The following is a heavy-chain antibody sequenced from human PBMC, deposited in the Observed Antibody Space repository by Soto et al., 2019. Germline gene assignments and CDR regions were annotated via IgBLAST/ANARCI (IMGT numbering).Heavy chain of an antibody. CDR2: INHSGST. V-gene: IGHV4-34*01. CDR1: GGSFSGYY. Sequence: PSETLSLTCAVYGGSFSGYYWSWIRQPPGKGLEWIGEINHSGSTHYNPSLKSRVTISVDTYTNQFSLKLSSVTAADTAVYYCARHEGGAAADRPLDYWGQGTLVTVSS. J-gene: IGHJ4*02. CDR3: ARHEGGAAADRPLDY. D-gene: IGHD6-13*01.